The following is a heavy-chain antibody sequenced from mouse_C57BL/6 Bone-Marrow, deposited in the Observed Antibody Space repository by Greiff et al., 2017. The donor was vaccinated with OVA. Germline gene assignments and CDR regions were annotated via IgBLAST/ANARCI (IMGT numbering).Heavy chain of an antibody. Sequence: QVQLKQPGAELVKPGASVKLSCKASGYTFTSYWMHWVKQRPGRGLEWIGRIDPNSGGTKYNEKFKSKATLTVDKPSSTAYMQLSSLTSEDSAVYYCARSKYLYYDAMDYWGQGTSVTVSS. CDR3: ARSKYLYYDAMDY. J-gene: IGHJ4*01. D-gene: IGHD1-3*01. V-gene: IGHV1-72*01. CDR2: IDPNSGGT. CDR1: GYTFTSYW.